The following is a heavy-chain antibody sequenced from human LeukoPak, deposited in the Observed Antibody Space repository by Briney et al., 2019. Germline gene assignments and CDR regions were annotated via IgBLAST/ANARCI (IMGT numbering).Heavy chain of an antibody. CDR1: GYTFTGYY. J-gene: IGHJ6*02. CDR2: INPNSGGT. D-gene: IGHD1-7*01. Sequence: ASVKVSCKASGYTFTGYYMHWVRQAPGQRLEWMGWINPNSGGTNYAQKFQGRVTMTRDTSISTAYMELSRLRSDDTAVYYCASYNWNYYDYYYGMDVWGQGTTVTVSS. CDR3: ASYNWNYYDYYYGMDV. V-gene: IGHV1-2*02.